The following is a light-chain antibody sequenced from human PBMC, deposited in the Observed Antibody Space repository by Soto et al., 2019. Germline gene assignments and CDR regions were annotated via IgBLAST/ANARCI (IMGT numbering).Light chain of an antibody. J-gene: IGLJ2*01. CDR1: SSDVGGYNF. CDR2: EVS. Sequence: QSALTQPPSASGSPGQSVTISCTGSSSDVGGYNFVSWYQQHQGKAPKLMIYEVSERPSGVPARLSGSKSGNTASLTVSGLQADDEADYYCSSYAGTNILVVFGGGTKLTVL. V-gene: IGLV2-8*01. CDR3: SSYAGTNILVV.